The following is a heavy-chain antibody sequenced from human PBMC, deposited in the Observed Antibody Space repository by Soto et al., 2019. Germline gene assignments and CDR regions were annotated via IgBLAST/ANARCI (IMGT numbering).Heavy chain of an antibody. V-gene: IGHV4-30-4*01. D-gene: IGHD2-2*02. CDR2: IYHSGYN. CDR1: GGSIRSNNYY. CDR3: DREEVPAAIKN. Sequence: PSETLSLTCTVSGGSIRSNNYYWHWIRQSPGKGLEWIGYIYHSGYNYYNPSLRSRLTISLDASKNQFSLELTSVTAEDTAVYYCDREEVPAAIKNWGQGTLVTVSS. J-gene: IGHJ4*02.